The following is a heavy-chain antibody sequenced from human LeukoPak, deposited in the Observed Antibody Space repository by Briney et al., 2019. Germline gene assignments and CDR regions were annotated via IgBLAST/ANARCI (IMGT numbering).Heavy chain of an antibody. V-gene: IGHV3-7*01. CDR1: GFTFSSYW. D-gene: IGHD7-27*01. Sequence: GGSLRLSCAASGFTFSSYWMSWVRQAPGKGLEWVANIKQDGSEKYYVDSVKGRFTISRDNAKNSLYLQMNSLRAEDSAVYYCARNWEEGSFDCWGQGTLVTVSS. CDR3: ARNWEEGSFDC. J-gene: IGHJ4*02. CDR2: IKQDGSEK.